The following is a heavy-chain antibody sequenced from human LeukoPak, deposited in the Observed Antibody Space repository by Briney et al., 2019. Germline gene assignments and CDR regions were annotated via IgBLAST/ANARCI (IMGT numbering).Heavy chain of an antibody. Sequence: PGGSLRLSCAASGFTFNNYGMHWVRQAPGKGLEWVSAISGSGGSTYYADSVKGRFTISRDNSKNTLYLQMNSLRAEDTAVYYCAKGRGITMTRKYVDVWGKGTTVTVSS. V-gene: IGHV3-23*01. D-gene: IGHD3-22*01. CDR2: ISGSGGST. CDR3: AKGRGITMTRKYVDV. J-gene: IGHJ6*03. CDR1: GFTFNNYG.